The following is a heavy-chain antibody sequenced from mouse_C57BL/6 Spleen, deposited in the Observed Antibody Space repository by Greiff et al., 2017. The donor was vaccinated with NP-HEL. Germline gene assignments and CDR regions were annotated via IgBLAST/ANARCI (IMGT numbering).Heavy chain of an antibody. CDR2: IYPRSGNT. J-gene: IGHJ2*01. CDR1: GYTFTSYG. Sequence: QVHVKQSGAELARPGASVKLSCKASGYTFTSYGISWVKQRPGQGLEWIGEIYPRSGNTYYNEKFKGKATLTADKSSSTAYMELRSLTSEDSAVYFCASWGDYDASFDYWGQGTTLTVSS. V-gene: IGHV1-81*01. D-gene: IGHD2-4*01. CDR3: ASWGDYDASFDY.